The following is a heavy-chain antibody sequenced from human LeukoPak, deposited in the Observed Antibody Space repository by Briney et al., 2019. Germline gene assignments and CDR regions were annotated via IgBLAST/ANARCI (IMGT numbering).Heavy chain of an antibody. D-gene: IGHD3-3*01. CDR1: GFTFSSYW. J-gene: IGHJ4*02. V-gene: IGHV3-74*01. Sequence: GGSLRLSCAASGFTFSSYWMHWVRQAPGKGLVWVSRINSDGSSTSYADSVKGRFTISRDNSKNTLYLQMNSLRAEDTAVYYCARERKSGRRIFDYWGQGTLVTVSS. CDR2: INSDGSST. CDR3: ARERKSGRRIFDY.